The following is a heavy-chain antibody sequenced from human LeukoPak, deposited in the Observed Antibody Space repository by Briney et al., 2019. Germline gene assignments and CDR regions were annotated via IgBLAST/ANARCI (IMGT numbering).Heavy chain of an antibody. CDR1: GGSMSTYY. CDR3: AREGYSGYDILFDY. J-gene: IGHJ4*02. CDR2: IYYSGST. D-gene: IGHD5-12*01. V-gene: IGHV4-59*12. Sequence: SETLSLTCTVSGGSMSTYYWSWIRQSPGKGLEWIGYIYYSGSTSYNPSLKSRVTISVDTSKNQFSLKLSSVTAADTAVYYCAREGYSGYDILFDYWGQGTLVTVSS.